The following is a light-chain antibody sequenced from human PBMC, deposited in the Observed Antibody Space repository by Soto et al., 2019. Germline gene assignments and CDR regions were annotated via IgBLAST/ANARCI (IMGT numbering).Light chain of an antibody. J-gene: IGKJ3*01. Sequence: MKHSAAALSVYQGERATLSCRASQSISSDVAWYQQKPGQVPRLLIYGASTTATGIAARFSGSGSGTEFTLTISSLQSEDFAVYNCQQYNKWLRTFCHVSNVDNK. CDR2: GAS. CDR3: QQYNKWLRT. CDR1: QSISSD. V-gene: IGKV3-15*01.